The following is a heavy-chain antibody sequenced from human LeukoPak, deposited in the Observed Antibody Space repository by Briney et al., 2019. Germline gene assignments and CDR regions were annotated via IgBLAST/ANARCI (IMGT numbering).Heavy chain of an antibody. J-gene: IGHJ4*02. CDR2: IYRGDT. CDR3: ASYYCSSGSCYFDH. Sequence: GGSLRLSCEVSGFIAGYNYMSWVRQAPGKGLEWVSVIYRGDTYYADSVKGRFTISRDDSKNTVFLQMNNLRVEDTAEYFCASYYCSSGSCYFDHWSQGTLVTVSS. D-gene: IGHD2-15*01. CDR1: GFIAGYNY. V-gene: IGHV3-53*01.